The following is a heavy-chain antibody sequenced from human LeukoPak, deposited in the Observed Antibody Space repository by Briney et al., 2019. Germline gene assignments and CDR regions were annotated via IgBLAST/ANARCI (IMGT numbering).Heavy chain of an antibody. CDR1: VGSISRYY. D-gene: IGHD3-10*01. CDR2: IYYTGST. J-gene: IGHJ6*03. Sequence: SETLSLTCTVWVGSISRYYWSWIRQPPGKGLEWSGYIYYTGSTTYNPSLKSRVTISVDTSKNQFSLKLSSVTAADTAVYYCARVEEGYGSGRKENYFYYYMDVWGKGTTVTISS. V-gene: IGHV4-59*12. CDR3: ARVEEGYGSGRKENYFYYYMDV.